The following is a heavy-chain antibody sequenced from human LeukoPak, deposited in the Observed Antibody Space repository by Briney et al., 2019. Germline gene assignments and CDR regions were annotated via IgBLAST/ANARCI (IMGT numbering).Heavy chain of an antibody. D-gene: IGHD3-9*01. V-gene: IGHV4-4*02. CDR3: ARRALRYFDWLGYFDY. J-gene: IGHJ4*02. CDR2: IYHSGST. CDR1: GGSISSSNW. Sequence: SETLSLTCAVSGGSISSSNWWSWVRQPPGKGLEWIGEIYHSGSTNYNPSLKSRVTISVDKSKKQFSLKLSSVTAADTAVYYCARRALRYFDWLGYFDYWGQGTLVTVSS.